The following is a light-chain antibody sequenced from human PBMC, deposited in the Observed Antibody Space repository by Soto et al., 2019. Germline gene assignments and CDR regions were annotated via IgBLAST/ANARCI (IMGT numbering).Light chain of an antibody. Sequence: EIVLTQSPATLSLSPGERATLSCGASQSVSSNYLAWYQQKPGQAPRLLIYGASTRATGIPARFSGSGSGTEFTLTISSLQSEDFAVYYCQQYNNWPLLTFGGGTKVEIK. CDR1: QSVSSN. CDR2: GAS. J-gene: IGKJ4*01. CDR3: QQYNNWPLLT. V-gene: IGKV3-15*01.